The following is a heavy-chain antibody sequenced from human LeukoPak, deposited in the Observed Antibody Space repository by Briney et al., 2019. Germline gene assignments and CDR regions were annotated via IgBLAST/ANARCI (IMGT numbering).Heavy chain of an antibody. CDR2: INPNSGGT. CDR1: GYTFTGYY. J-gene: IGHJ6*03. D-gene: IGHD3-16*01. Sequence: ASVKVSCKASGYTFTGYYMHWVRQAPGQGLEWMGWINPNSGGTNCAQKFQGRVTMTRDTSINTAYMELSSLRSEDTAVYYCARASAGVTGEMDNYYYYMDVWGKGTTVTVSS. V-gene: IGHV1-2*02. CDR3: ARASAGVTGEMDNYYYYMDV.